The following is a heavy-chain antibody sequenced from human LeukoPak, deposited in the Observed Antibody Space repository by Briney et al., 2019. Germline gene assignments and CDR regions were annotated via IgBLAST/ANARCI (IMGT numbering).Heavy chain of an antibody. V-gene: IGHV3-21*01. CDR1: GFTFSSYS. D-gene: IGHD3-22*01. Sequence: GGSLRLSCAASGFTFSSYSMNWVRQAPGKGLEWVSSISSSSSYIYYADSVKGRFTISRDNAKNSLYLQMNSLRAEDAAVYYCARAVGYYYDSSGPGWGQGTLVTVSS. CDR3: ARAVGYYYDSSGPG. J-gene: IGHJ4*02. CDR2: ISSSSSYI.